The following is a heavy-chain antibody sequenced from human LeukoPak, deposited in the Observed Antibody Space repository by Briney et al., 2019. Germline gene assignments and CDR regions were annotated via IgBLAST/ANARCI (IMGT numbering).Heavy chain of an antibody. J-gene: IGHJ4*02. CDR3: AKGMNSGSSRSYDY. Sequence: PGGSLRLSCAASGFTFSSYSMNWVRQAPGKGLEWVSSISSSSYIYYADSVKGQFTISRDNAKNSLYLQMNSLRAEDTAVYYCAKGMNSGSSRSYDYWGQGTLVTVSS. CDR1: GFTFSSYS. D-gene: IGHD1-26*01. V-gene: IGHV3-21*04. CDR2: ISSSSYI.